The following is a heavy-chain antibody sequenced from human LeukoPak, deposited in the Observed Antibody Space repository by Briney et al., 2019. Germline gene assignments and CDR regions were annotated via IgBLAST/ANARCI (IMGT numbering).Heavy chain of an antibody. J-gene: IGHJ4*02. CDR3: ARDPAQTYYYDP. Sequence: ASVNVSCKASGYTFTSYGTSWVRQAPGQGLEWMGWINPKNGGTKYAQKFQGRVTMTRGTSISTVYMELSRLTSDDTAVYSCARDPAQTYYYDPWGQGTLVTVSS. CDR2: INPKNGGT. CDR1: GYTFTSYG. D-gene: IGHD3-22*01. V-gene: IGHV1-2*02.